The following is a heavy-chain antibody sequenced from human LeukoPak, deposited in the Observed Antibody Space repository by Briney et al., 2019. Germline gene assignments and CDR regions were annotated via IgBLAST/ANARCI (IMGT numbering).Heavy chain of an antibody. CDR3: ARSDRILDV. J-gene: IGHJ6*02. CDR1: GYIFTSYW. CDR2: IDPSDSYT. V-gene: IGHV5-10-1*01. D-gene: IGHD1-14*01. Sequence: GESLKISCKGSGYIFTSYWITWVRQMPGKGLECMGQIDPSDSYTNYRPSFLGHVTISADKSINTAYLQWSSLKASDTAIYYCARSDRILDVWGQGTTVTVSS.